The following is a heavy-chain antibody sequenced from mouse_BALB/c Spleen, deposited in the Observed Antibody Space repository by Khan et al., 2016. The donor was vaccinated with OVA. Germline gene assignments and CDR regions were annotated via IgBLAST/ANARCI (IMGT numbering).Heavy chain of an antibody. Sequence: MQLEESGAELVKPGASVKLSCTVSGFNIKDTYMHWVKQRPEQGLEWIGRIDPANGNTKYDSKFQGKATITADTSSNTAYLQLSSLTSEDTAVYYCLRGGWAYAMDYWCQGTSITVAS. CDR3: LRGGWAYAMDY. CDR2: IDPANGNT. J-gene: IGHJ4*01. D-gene: IGHD1-1*02. CDR1: GFNIKDTY. V-gene: IGHV14-3*02.